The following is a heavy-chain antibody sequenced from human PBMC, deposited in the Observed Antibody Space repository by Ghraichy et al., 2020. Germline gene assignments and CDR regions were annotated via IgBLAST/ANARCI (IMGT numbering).Heavy chain of an antibody. D-gene: IGHD1-7*01. V-gene: IGHV4-59*03. Sequence: SQTLSLTCGVSAGSISRYYWTWIRQPPGKGLEWIGYIYYSGNTNYKPSYKPSLKSRVTISVDTSKMQLSLRLISVTSADTAVYYCASRSTLNYGDAFDMWGPGTMVTVSS. CDR2: IYYSGNT. CDR3: ASRSTLNYGDAFDM. CDR1: AGSISRYY. J-gene: IGHJ3*02.